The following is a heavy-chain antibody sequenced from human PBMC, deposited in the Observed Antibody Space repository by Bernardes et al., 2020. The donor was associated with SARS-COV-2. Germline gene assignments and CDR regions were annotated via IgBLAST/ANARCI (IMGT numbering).Heavy chain of an antibody. CDR3: ARDPGLFFTGSFDS. V-gene: IGHV4-59*01. J-gene: IGHJ4*02. CDR1: GGSITSSY. CDR2: VYHIGTT. Sequence: SETLSLTCTVAGGSITSSYWSWILQPPGKGLQWIGYVYHIGTTSYNPSLMSRVTISRGTSNTQFSLKLKSVTAADTALYYCARDPGLFFTGSFDSWGPGTLVTVSA.